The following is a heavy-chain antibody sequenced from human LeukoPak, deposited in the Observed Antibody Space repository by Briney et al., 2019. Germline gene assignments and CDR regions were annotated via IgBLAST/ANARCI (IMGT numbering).Heavy chain of an antibody. Sequence: SETLSLTCAVYGGSFSGYYWRWIRQPPVKGLEWIGEINHSGSTNYNPSLKSRVTISVDTSKNQFSLKLSSVTAADTAVYYCARMRSGWDLLYHYYYYGMDVWGQGTTVTVSS. V-gene: IGHV4-34*01. CDR1: GGSFSGYY. D-gene: IGHD6-19*01. J-gene: IGHJ6*02. CDR2: INHSGST. CDR3: ARMRSGWDLLYHYYYYGMDV.